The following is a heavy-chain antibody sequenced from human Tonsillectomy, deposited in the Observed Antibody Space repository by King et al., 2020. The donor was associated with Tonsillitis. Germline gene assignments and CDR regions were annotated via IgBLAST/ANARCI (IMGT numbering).Heavy chain of an antibody. V-gene: IGHV3-7*01. CDR2: IKEDGSDI. CDR1: GFTFSNYW. D-gene: IGHD4-17*01. CDR3: ASIGDYGY. Sequence: LQLVQSGGGLVQPGGSLRLSCAASGFTFSNYWMSWVRQAPGKGLEWVADIKEDGSDIYYVDSVKGRFTISRDNAKNSLFLQMNSLRVEDTAVYYCASIGDYGYWGRGTLVTVSS. J-gene: IGHJ4*02.